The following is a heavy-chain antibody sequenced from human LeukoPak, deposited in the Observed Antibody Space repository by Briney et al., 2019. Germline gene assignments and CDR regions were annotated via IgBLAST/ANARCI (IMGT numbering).Heavy chain of an antibody. CDR2: INDSEST. CDR1: GGSFSGYY. CDR3: ARATAAAGSFVAINDY. D-gene: IGHD6-13*01. V-gene: IGHV4-34*01. Sequence: PSETLSLTCAVYGGSFSGYYWSWIRQPSGKGLEWIGEINDSESTNYNPTLKGRVTISVDTSKKQFSLNLRSVTAADTAMYYCARATAAAGSFVAINDYWGQGSLVTVSS. J-gene: IGHJ4*02.